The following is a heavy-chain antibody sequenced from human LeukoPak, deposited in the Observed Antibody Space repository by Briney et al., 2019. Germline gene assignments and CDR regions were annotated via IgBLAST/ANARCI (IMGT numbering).Heavy chain of an antibody. CDR2: ISSSSHI. CDR3: ARDLGVGGTMTLDY. J-gene: IGHJ4*02. CDR1: GFTFRTYS. V-gene: IGHV3-21*06. Sequence: PGGSLRLSCAASGFTFRTYSMNWVRQAPGKGLEWVSGISSSSHIYYSDSVKGRFTISRDNAKNSLYLQLNSLRAEDTAVFYCARDLGVGGTMTLDYWGQGTLVTVSS. D-gene: IGHD1-26*01.